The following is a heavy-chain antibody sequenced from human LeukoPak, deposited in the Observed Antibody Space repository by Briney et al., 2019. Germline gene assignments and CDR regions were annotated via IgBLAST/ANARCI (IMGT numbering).Heavy chain of an antibody. Sequence: GGSLRLSCAASGFTFSSYAMHWVRQAPGKGLEWVAVISYDGSNKYYADSVKGRFTISRDNSKNTLYLQMNSLRAEDTAVYYCARDRFRSSWYCDYWGQGTPVTVSS. CDR1: GFTFSSYA. CDR2: ISYDGSNK. CDR3: ARDRFRSSWYCDY. V-gene: IGHV3-30-3*01. J-gene: IGHJ4*02. D-gene: IGHD6-13*01.